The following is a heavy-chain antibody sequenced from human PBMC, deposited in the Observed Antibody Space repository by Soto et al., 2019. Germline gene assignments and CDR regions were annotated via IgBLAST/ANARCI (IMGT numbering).Heavy chain of an antibody. Sequence: QVQLQQSGPGLVKPSQTLSLICAISGDSVSSKTATWNWIRQSPSRGLEWLGRTCYRSKWYNDYAVSVKSRVVITPATSKNQLSLQLNSVTPEDAAVYFCARDGSGFHWYFDLWGRGTLVTVSS. J-gene: IGHJ2*01. CDR2: TCYRSKWYN. D-gene: IGHD6-19*01. V-gene: IGHV6-1*01. CDR3: ARDGSGFHWYFDL. CDR1: GDSVSSKTAT.